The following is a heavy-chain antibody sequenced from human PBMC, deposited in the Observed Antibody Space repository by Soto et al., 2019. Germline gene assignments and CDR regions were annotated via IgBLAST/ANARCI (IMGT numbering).Heavy chain of an antibody. Sequence: GGSLRLSCAASGFTFSSYAMHWVRQAPGKGREWVAVISYDGSNKYYADSVKGRFTISRDNSKNTLYLQMNSLRAEDTAVYYCARDQGIVVVITAFDIWGQGTMVTVSS. D-gene: IGHD3-22*01. J-gene: IGHJ3*02. CDR1: GFTFSSYA. CDR3: ARDQGIVVVITAFDI. V-gene: IGHV3-30-3*01. CDR2: ISYDGSNK.